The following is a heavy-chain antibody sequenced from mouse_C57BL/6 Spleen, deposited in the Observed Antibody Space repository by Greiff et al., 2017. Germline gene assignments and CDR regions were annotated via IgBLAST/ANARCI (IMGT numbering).Heavy chain of an antibody. J-gene: IGHJ4*01. CDR2: FYPGSGSI. V-gene: IGHV1-62-2*01. CDR3: ARHEDRVYDGYYAAMDY. CDR1: GYTFTEYT. D-gene: IGHD2-3*01. Sequence: QVQLKESGAELVKPGASVKLSCKASGYTFTEYTIHWVKQRSGQGLEWIGWFYPGSGSIKYNEKFKDKATLTADKSSSTVYMELSRLTSEDSAVYFDARHEDRVYDGYYAAMDYWGQGTSVTVAS.